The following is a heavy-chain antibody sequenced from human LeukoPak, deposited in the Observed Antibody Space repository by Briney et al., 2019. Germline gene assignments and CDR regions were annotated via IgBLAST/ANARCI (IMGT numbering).Heavy chain of an antibody. D-gene: IGHD3-22*01. Sequence: GGSLRLSCAASGFTFTISGMHWVRQAPGEGLEWVAFIRYDGSNKYYADSVKGRFTISRDNSKNTLYLQLNSLRAEDTAVYYCAKETYYYDSSGYKGSGLFDYWGQGTLVTVSS. J-gene: IGHJ4*02. CDR2: IRYDGSNK. V-gene: IGHV3-30*02. CDR1: GFTFTISG. CDR3: AKETYYYDSSGYKGSGLFDY.